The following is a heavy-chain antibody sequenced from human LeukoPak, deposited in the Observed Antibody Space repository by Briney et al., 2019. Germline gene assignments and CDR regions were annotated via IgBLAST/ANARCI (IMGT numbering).Heavy chain of an antibody. D-gene: IGHD6-19*01. CDR2: INPNSGGT. V-gene: IGHV1-2*02. CDR3: ARDWLSGSFDAFDI. J-gene: IGHJ3*02. Sequence: ASVKVSCKASGYIFTGDFMHWVRQAPGQGLEWMGWINPNSGGTTYPQRFQGRVTLTTDTSISTAYLELSSLTSDDTAVYYCARDWLSGSFDAFDIWGQGTMVTVSS. CDR1: GYIFTGDF.